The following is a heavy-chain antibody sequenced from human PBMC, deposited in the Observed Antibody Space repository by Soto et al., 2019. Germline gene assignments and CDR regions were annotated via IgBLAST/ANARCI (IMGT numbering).Heavy chain of an antibody. CDR3: ARARRVVVAATWFDT. V-gene: IGHV4-31*03. CDR2: IYYSGST. J-gene: IGHJ5*02. CDR1: GGSISSCGYY. Sequence: PSETLSLTCTVPGGSISSCGYYWSWIRQHPGKGLEWIGYIYYSGSTYYNPSLKSRVTISVDTSKNQFSLKLSSVTAADTAGYYCARARRVVVAATWFDTWGKGTLVTVSS. D-gene: IGHD2-15*01.